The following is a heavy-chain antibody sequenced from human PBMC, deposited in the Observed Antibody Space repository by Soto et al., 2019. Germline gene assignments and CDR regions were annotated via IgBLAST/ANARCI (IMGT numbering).Heavy chain of an antibody. CDR1: GGSISSYY. CDR3: ARAGWLQSRYYFDY. V-gene: IGHV4-59*01. Sequence: SETLSLTCTVSGGSISSYYWSWIRQPPGKGLEWIGYIYYSGSTNYNPSLESRVTISVDTSKNQFSLKLSSVTAADTAVYYCARAGWLQSRYYFDYWGQGTLVTVSS. J-gene: IGHJ4*02. CDR2: IYYSGST. D-gene: IGHD5-12*01.